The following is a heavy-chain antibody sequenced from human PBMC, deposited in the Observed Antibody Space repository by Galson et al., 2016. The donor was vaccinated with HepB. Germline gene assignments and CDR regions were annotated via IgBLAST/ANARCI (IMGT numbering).Heavy chain of an antibody. J-gene: IGHJ3*02. Sequence: SVKVSCKASGYTFSTYGISWVRQAPGQGLEWMGWINAHNGDTNYAQSLRGRVTLTTDRSTSTAYMEPRSLRPDDTAVYYCARDYVILGTTAGGEISSWDDTFDIWGQGTMVIVSS. CDR1: GYTFSTYG. V-gene: IGHV1-18*01. D-gene: IGHD6-13*01. CDR3: ARDYVILGTTAGGEISSWDDTFDI. CDR2: INAHNGDT.